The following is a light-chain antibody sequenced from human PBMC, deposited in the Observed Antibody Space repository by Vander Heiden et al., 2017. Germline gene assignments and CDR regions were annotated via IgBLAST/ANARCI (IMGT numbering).Light chain of an antibody. Sequence: ITCGGNNIGSKSVHWYQQKPGQAPVLVVYDDSDRPSGIPERFSGFNSGNTATLTISRVEAGDEAVYYCQVWDSSSDHYVVFGGGTKLTVL. V-gene: IGLV3-21*02. J-gene: IGLJ2*01. CDR1: NIGSKS. CDR3: QVWDSSSDHYVV. CDR2: DDS.